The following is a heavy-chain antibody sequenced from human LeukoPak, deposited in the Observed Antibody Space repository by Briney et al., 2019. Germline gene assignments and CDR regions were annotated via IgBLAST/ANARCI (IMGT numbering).Heavy chain of an antibody. CDR2: IYYSGST. CDR1: GGSISSGGYY. J-gene: IGHJ4*02. CDR3: ARGPFYPYYYDSSGYYDY. V-gene: IGHV4-31*03. Sequence: PSETLSLTCTVSGGSISSGGYYWSWTRQHPGKGLEWIGYIYYSGSTYYNPSLKSRVTISVDTSKNQFSLKLSSVTAADTAVYYCARGPFYPYYYDSSGYYDYWGQGTLVTVSS. D-gene: IGHD3-22*01.